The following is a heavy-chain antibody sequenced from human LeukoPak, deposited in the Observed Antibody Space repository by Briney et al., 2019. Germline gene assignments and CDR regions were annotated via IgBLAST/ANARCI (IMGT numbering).Heavy chain of an antibody. CDR1: GFRFSEYS. CDR3: ARGGTYYNSGCYGTKY. CDR2: IATDKSHV. D-gene: IGHD2/OR15-2a*01. Sequence: AGGSLRLSCTASGFRFSEYSMNWVRQAPGKGLEWVATIATDKSHVWYPDSMKGRFTISRDNARNSVYLEVNSLRAEDTAVYYCARGGTYYNSGCYGTKYWGQGTLVTVSS. J-gene: IGHJ4*02. V-gene: IGHV3-21*01.